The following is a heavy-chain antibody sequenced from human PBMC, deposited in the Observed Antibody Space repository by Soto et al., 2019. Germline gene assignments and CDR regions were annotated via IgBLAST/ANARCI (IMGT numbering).Heavy chain of an antibody. J-gene: IGHJ5*02. Sequence: LVKVSFKASGGTFSSYAISWVRQAPGQGLEWMGGIIPIFGTANYAQKFQGRVTITADKSTSTAYMELSSLRSEDTAVYYCARGDQLLLMPNWFDPWGQGTLVTVSS. CDR1: GGTFSSYA. D-gene: IGHD2-2*01. V-gene: IGHV1-69*06. CDR3: ARGDQLLLMPNWFDP. CDR2: IIPIFGTA.